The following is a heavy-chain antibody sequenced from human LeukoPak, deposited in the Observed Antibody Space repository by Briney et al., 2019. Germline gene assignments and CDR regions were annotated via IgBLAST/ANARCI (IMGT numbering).Heavy chain of an antibody. CDR3: AREGIAATEGFDY. V-gene: IGHV1-69*13. Sequence: ASVKVSCKASGGTFSSYAISWVRQAPGQGLEWMGGIIPIFGTANYAQKFQGRVTITADVSTSTAYMELSSLRSEDTAVYYCAREGIAATEGFDYWGQGTLVTVSS. CDR2: IIPIFGTA. D-gene: IGHD6-13*01. J-gene: IGHJ4*02. CDR1: GGTFSSYA.